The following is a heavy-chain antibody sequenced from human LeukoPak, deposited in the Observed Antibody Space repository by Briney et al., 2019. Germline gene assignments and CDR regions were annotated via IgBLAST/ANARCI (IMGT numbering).Heavy chain of an antibody. V-gene: IGHV6-1*01. CDR1: GDSVSNNHAA. Sequence: SQTLSLTCAISGDSVSNNHAAWNWIRQSPSRGLEWLGRTYYRSKWYTDYAVSVSSRITINPDASKNQFSLQLNSVTPEDTAVYYCASSSLRGSDAFDIWGQGTMVTVSS. CDR3: ASSSLRGSDAFDI. D-gene: IGHD3-16*01. J-gene: IGHJ3*02. CDR2: TYYRSKWYT.